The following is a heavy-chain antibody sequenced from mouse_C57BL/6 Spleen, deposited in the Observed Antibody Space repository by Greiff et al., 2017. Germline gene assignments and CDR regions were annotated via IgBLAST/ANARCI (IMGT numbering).Heavy chain of an antibody. D-gene: IGHD2-2*01. J-gene: IGHJ4*01. CDR2: ISDGGSYT. Sequence: EVKLMESGGGLVKPGGSLKLSCAASGFTFSSYAMSWVRQTPEKRLEWVATISDGGSYTYYPDNVKGRFTISRDNAKNNLYLQMSHLKSEDTAMYYCARSGYDLLYYYAMDYWGQGTSVTVSS. CDR1: GFTFSSYA. V-gene: IGHV5-4*03. CDR3: ARSGYDLLYYYAMDY.